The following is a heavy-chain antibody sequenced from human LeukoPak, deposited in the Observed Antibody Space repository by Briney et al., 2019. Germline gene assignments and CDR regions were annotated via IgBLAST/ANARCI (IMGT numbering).Heavy chain of an antibody. J-gene: IGHJ3*02. CDR3: VRGPLEWLREADDAFDI. Sequence: PSETLSLTCAVYGGSFSGYYWSWIRQPPGKGLEWIGEINHSGSTNYNPSLKSRVTISVDTSKNQFSLKLSSVTAADTAVYYCVRGPLEWLREADDAFDIWGQGTMVTVSS. CDR1: GGSFSGYY. CDR2: INHSGST. D-gene: IGHD5-12*01. V-gene: IGHV4-34*01.